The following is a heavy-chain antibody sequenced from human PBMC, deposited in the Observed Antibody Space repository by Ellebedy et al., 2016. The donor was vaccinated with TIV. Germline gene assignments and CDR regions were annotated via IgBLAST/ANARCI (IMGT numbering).Heavy chain of an antibody. CDR2: MNTDGSSI. CDR1: GFTFSSYW. D-gene: IGHD2-2*01. J-gene: IGHJ4*02. V-gene: IGHV3-74*01. Sequence: GGSLRLSCAASGFTFSSYWMHWVRQAPGKGLVWVSRMNTDGSSISYADSVKGRFTISRDNAKNTLYLQMNSPRAEDTAVYYCARGGLPAAKDFWGQGTLVTVSS. CDR3: ARGGLPAAKDF.